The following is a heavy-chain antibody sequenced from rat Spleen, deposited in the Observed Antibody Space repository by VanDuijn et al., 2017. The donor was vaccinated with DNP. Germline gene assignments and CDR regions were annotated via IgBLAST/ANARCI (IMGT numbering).Heavy chain of an antibody. CDR3: ARDTTRVYWYFDF. D-gene: IGHD1-4*01. V-gene: IGHV2-32*01. CDR2: IWGDGST. CDR1: GFSLTSYH. Sequence: QVQLKESGPGLVKPSETLSLTCTVSGFSLTSYHVSWVRQPPGKGLEWMGVIWGDGSTAYNSALKSRLSISRDTSKSQVFLKMSSLKTEDTATYYCARDTTRVYWYFDFWGPGTMVTVSS. J-gene: IGHJ1*01.